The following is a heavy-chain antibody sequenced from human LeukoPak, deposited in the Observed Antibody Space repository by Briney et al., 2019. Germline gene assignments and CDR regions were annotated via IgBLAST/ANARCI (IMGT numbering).Heavy chain of an antibody. J-gene: IGHJ6*03. D-gene: IGHD3-16*01. CDR3: TRAVVPEVSGGYYYMDV. Sequence: QPGGSLRLSCAASGFTFSSFDIHWVRQTAGERLEWVSAIDTSGDAYYAGSVKGRFTISRENAKNSLHLQMSSLRAEDTAVYYCTRAVVPEVSGGYYYMDVWGKGTTVTVSS. CDR2: IDTSGDA. CDR1: GFTFSSFD. V-gene: IGHV3-13*01.